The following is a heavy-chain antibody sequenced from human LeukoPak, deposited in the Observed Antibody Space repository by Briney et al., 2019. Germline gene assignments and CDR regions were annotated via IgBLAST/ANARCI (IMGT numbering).Heavy chain of an antibody. Sequence: GGSLRLSCAASGFTFSSYGMSWVSQAPGKGLKWVAFIRHDGTNKFYADSVKGRFTISRDNSRNTLFLQMDSLSIEDTAVYFCAKEKVAYYSSAWAGLFDTWGQGALVTVSS. CDR3: AKEKVAYYSSAWAGLFDT. D-gene: IGHD6-19*01. J-gene: IGHJ5*02. V-gene: IGHV3-30*02. CDR2: IRHDGTNK. CDR1: GFTFSSYG.